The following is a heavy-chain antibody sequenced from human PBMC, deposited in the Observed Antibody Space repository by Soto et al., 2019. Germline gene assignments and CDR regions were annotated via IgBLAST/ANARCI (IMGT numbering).Heavy chain of an antibody. V-gene: IGHV1-18*01. Sequence: GASVKVSCKASGYTFTSYGIIWVRQAPGQELEWMGWISAYSGNTNYAQKRQGRVTMTTDTSTSTAYMELRSLRSDHTAVYYCASEGHESGDYSYYYYGMDVWGQGTPVTVSS. CDR2: ISAYSGNT. CDR1: GYTFTSYG. CDR3: ASEGHESGDYSYYYYGMDV. D-gene: IGHD4-17*01. J-gene: IGHJ6*02.